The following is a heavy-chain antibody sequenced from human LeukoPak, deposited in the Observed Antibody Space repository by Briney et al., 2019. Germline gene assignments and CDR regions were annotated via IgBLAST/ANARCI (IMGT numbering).Heavy chain of an antibody. Sequence: SETLSLTCTVSGGSISSYYWSWIRQPPGKGLEWIGYIYYSGSTNYNPSLKSRVTISVDTSKNQFSLKLSSVTAADTAVYYCARGDIVVVPAATLSIAAPSFDYWGQGTLVTVSS. V-gene: IGHV4-59*01. J-gene: IGHJ4*02. CDR1: GGSISSYY. CDR3: ARGDIVVVPAATLSIAAPSFDY. CDR2: IYYSGST. D-gene: IGHD2-2*01.